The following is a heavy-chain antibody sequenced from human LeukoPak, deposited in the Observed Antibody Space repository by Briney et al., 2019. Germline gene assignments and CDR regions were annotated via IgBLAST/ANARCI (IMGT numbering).Heavy chain of an antibody. CDR3: ARVPGYCTNGVC. J-gene: IGHJ4*02. Sequence: PGGSLRLSCAASGFTFTNAWMSWVRQAPGKGLEWVSSISSSSSYIYYADSVKGRFTISRDNAKNSLYLQTNSLRAEDTAVYYCARVPGYCTNGVCWGQGTLVTVSS. CDR2: ISSSSSYI. D-gene: IGHD2-8*01. CDR1: GFTFTNAW. V-gene: IGHV3-21*01.